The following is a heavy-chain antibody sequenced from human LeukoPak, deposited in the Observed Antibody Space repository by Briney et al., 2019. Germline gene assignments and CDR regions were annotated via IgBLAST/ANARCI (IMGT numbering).Heavy chain of an antibody. CDR3: ARHRLRYYYDSSGYYWFDP. CDR1: GGSFSGYY. CDR2: INHSGST. Sequence: SETLSLTCAVYGGSFSGYYWSWIRQPPGKGLEWIGEINHSGSTNYNPSLKSRVTISVDTSKNQFSLKLSSVTAADTAVYYCARHRLRYYYDSSGYYWFDPWGQGTLVTVSS. J-gene: IGHJ5*02. V-gene: IGHV4-34*01. D-gene: IGHD3-22*01.